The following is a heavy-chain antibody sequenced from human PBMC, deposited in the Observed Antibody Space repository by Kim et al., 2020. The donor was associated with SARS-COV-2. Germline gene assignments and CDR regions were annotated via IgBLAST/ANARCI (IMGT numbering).Heavy chain of an antibody. J-gene: IGHJ4*02. V-gene: IGHV3-15*01. CDR3: ARFGYRYSVDD. CDR2: TT. Sequence: TTDYATSVKGRFTISRDDSENTLYLQMNSLKTEGTAVYYCARFGYRYSVDDWGQGTLVTVSS. D-gene: IGHD5-18*01.